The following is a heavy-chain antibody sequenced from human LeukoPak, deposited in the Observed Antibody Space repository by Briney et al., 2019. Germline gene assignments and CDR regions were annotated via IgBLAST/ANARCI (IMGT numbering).Heavy chain of an antibody. Sequence: SETLSLTCTVSGGSISSSSYYWGWIRQPPGKGLEWIGSIYYSGSTYYNPSLKSRVTISVDTSKNQFSLKLSSVTAADTAVYYCARGSEQLVLFPWDWGQGTLVIVSS. V-gene: IGHV4-39*07. D-gene: IGHD6-6*01. CDR1: GGSISSSSYY. J-gene: IGHJ4*02. CDR2: IYYSGST. CDR3: ARGSEQLVLFPWD.